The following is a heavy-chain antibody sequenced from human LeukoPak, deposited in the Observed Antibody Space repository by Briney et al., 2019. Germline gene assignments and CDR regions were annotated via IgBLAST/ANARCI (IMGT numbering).Heavy chain of an antibody. CDR3: AREYYYDSSGVFDY. J-gene: IGHJ4*02. Sequence: GGSLRLSCAASGFTFSSYGMHWVRQAPGKELEWVAVIWYDGSNKYYADSVKGRFTISRDNSKNTLYLQMNSLRAEDTAVYYCAREYYYDSSGVFDYWGQGTLVTVSS. V-gene: IGHV3-33*01. CDR1: GFTFSSYG. CDR2: IWYDGSNK. D-gene: IGHD3-22*01.